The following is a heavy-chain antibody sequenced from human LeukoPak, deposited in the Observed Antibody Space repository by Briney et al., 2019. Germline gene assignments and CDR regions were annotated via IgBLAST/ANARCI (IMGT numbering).Heavy chain of an antibody. V-gene: IGHV4-61*09. Sequence: PSETLSLTCTVSGDSLTSGSRYWSWIRQPAGKGLEWIGHFYSSTRTTYNPSLESRVTISGDTAKNQFSLKLDSVTAADTAVYFCARCMSELDYGDYAYYYHMDVWGKGTTVAVSS. D-gene: IGHD4-17*01. J-gene: IGHJ6*04. CDR3: ARCMSELDYGDYAYYYHMDV. CDR1: GDSLTSGSRY. CDR2: FYSSTRT.